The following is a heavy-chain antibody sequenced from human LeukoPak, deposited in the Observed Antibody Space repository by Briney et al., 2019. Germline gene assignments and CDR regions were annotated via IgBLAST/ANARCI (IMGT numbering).Heavy chain of an antibody. J-gene: IGHJ4*02. D-gene: IGHD3-3*01. CDR3: ARVYRDDFWSGYSTHFDS. CDR2: INHSGSS. V-gene: IGHV4-34*01. Sequence: SETLSLTCAVYGESFSPYYWSWVRQPPGKGLEWIGEINHSGSSHYNPSLKSRVTISADTSKNQFSLKLSSVTAADTAVYSCARVYRDDFWSGYSTHFDSWGQGTLVTVSS. CDR1: GESFSPYY.